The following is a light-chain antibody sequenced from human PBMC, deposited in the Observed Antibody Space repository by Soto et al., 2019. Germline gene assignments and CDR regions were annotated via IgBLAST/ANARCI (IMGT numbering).Light chain of an antibody. CDR1: QDISNY. CDR3: QQYDNPPLT. Sequence: DIQMTQSPSSLSASVGDRVTITCQASQDISNYLNWYQQKPGKAPKLLIYDASNLETGVPSRFSESGSGKDFTFTISSLQPEDIATYYCQQYDNPPLTFGGGTKVEIK. CDR2: DAS. J-gene: IGKJ4*01. V-gene: IGKV1-33*01.